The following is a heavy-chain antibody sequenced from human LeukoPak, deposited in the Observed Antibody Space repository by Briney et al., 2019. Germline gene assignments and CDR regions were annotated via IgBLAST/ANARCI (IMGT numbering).Heavy chain of an antibody. CDR2: IYTSGST. D-gene: IGHD1-14*01. CDR3: ARDRDDNLFDY. CDR1: GGSISSSSYY. J-gene: IGHJ4*02. V-gene: IGHV4-61*02. Sequence: PSETPSLTCTVSGGSISSSSYYWRWIRQPAGKGLEWIGRIYTSGSTNYNPSLKSRVTISVNTSKNQFSLKLSSVTAADTAVYYCARDRDDNLFDYWGQGTLVTVSS.